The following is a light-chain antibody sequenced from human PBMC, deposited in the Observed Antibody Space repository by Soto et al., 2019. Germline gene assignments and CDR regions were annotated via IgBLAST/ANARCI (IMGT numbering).Light chain of an antibody. V-gene: IGKV3-11*01. Sequence: EIVLTQSPATLSLSPGERATLSCRASQSISFYLTWYQHKPGQAHRLLIYDASNRATGIPARFSGSGSGTDFTLTIRSLEPEDFAVYYCKQRSNWPRTFGQGTRLEIK. CDR2: DAS. CDR3: KQRSNWPRT. J-gene: IGKJ5*01. CDR1: QSISFY.